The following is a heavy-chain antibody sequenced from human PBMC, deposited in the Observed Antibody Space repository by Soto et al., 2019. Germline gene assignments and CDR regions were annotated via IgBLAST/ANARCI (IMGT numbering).Heavy chain of an antibody. D-gene: IGHD3-3*01. V-gene: IGHV1-3*01. CDR2: INADNGST. Sequence: ASVKVSCKASGYSFINYAMHWVSKAPGQRLEWMGWINADNGSTKYSHKFQGRVTTTRDTSATTVYMELSRLRSEDTAVYYCSRVFYDFWNGENYYSGMDLWGQGTTVTVSS. CDR1: GYSFINYA. CDR3: SRVFYDFWNGENYYSGMDL. J-gene: IGHJ6*02.